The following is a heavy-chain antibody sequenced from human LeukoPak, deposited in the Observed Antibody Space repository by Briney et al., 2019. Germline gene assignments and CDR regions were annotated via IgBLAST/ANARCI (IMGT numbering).Heavy chain of an antibody. CDR3: ATFGVIVRNNYFDY. J-gene: IGHJ4*02. Sequence: GGTLRLSCVGSGFAFRSFAVTCVRQAPGKGLDCVSSITANGDRTYYAASVKGRFTISRDNSKNTLYLQMSSLRADDTAVYYCATFGVIVRNNYFDYWGQGARVTVSS. D-gene: IGHD3-3*01. V-gene: IGHV3-23*01. CDR2: ITANGDRT. CDR1: GFAFRSFA.